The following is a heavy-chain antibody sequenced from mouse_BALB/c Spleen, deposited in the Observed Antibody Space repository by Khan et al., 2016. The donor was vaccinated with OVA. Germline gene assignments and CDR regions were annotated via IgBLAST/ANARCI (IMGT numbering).Heavy chain of an antibody. D-gene: IGHD1-2*01. CDR3: ARTARIKY. Sequence: EVQLQESGPGLVKPSQSLSLTCTVTGYSITSGYGWNWIRQFPGNKLEWMGYLSYSGSTNYNPFLKSRISITRDTSKNQFFLQLNSVTTEDTATCYCARTARIKYWGQGTTLTVSS. CDR1: GYSITSGYG. CDR2: LSYSGST. V-gene: IGHV3-2*02. J-gene: IGHJ2*01.